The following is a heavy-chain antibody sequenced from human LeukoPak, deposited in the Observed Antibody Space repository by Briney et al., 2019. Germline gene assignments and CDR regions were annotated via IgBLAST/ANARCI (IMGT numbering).Heavy chain of an antibody. D-gene: IGHD5-18*01. CDR2: IYYSGST. J-gene: IGHJ3*02. Sequence: PSETLSLTCTVSGGSISSYYWSWIRQPPGKGLEWIGYIYYSGSTYYNPSLKSRLTISVDTFRNQFSLKLSSVTAADTAVYYCARGSGRAAMVDDAFDIWGQGTMVTVSS. V-gene: IGHV4-59*12. CDR3: ARGSGRAAMVDDAFDI. CDR1: GGSISSYY.